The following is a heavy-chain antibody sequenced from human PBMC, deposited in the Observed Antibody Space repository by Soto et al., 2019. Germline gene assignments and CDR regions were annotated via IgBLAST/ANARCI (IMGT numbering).Heavy chain of an antibody. D-gene: IGHD2-2*01. CDR1: GSTFTSYD. J-gene: IGHJ3*02. CDR3: ARRCSSTSCRPARGAFEI. V-gene: IGHV1-8*01. CDR2: MNPNSGNT. Sequence: ASVKVSCKSPGSTFTSYDINWVRQATGQGLEWMGWMNPNSGNTGYAQKFQGRVTMTRNTSISTAYMELSSLRSEDTAVYYCARRCSSTSCRPARGAFEIWGQGTMVTVSS.